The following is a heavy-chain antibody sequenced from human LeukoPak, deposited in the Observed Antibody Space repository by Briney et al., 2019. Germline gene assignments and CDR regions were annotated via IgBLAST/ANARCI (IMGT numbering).Heavy chain of an antibody. CDR1: GFTFSSYA. CDR3: ARGGWLRFPYYFDY. Sequence: GGSLRLSCAASGFTFSSYAMSWVRQAPGKGLEWVSAISGSGGSTYYADSVKGRFTISRDNAKNTLYLQMNSLRAEDTAVYYCARGGWLRFPYYFDYWGQGTLVTVSS. J-gene: IGHJ4*02. D-gene: IGHD5-12*01. CDR2: ISGSGGST. V-gene: IGHV3-23*01.